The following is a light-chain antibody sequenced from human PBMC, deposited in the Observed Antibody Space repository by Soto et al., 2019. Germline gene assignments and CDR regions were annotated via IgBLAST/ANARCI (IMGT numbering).Light chain of an antibody. CDR2: DSF. CDR1: QSITTK. CDR3: QQYKYWPIT. V-gene: IGKV3-15*01. J-gene: IGKJ5*01. Sequence: EIVMTQSPGTLSVSPGEGATLSCRASQSITTKLAWYQQKPGQAPRLLIYDSFNRATDIPARFSGSASGTEFTLTISSLQSEDFAVYYCQQYKYWPITFGQGTRLEVK.